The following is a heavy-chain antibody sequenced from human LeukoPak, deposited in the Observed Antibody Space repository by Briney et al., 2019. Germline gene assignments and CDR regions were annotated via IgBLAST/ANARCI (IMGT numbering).Heavy chain of an antibody. CDR3: ARADSSGWYSLDY. CDR2: IIPIFGTA. Sequence: GASVKVSCKASGGTSSSYAISWVRQAPGQGLEWMGGIIPIFGTANYAQKFQGRVTITADESTSTAYMELSSLRSEDTAVYYCARADSSGWYSLDYWGQGTLVTVSS. J-gene: IGHJ4*02. V-gene: IGHV1-69*13. D-gene: IGHD6-19*01. CDR1: GGTSSSYA.